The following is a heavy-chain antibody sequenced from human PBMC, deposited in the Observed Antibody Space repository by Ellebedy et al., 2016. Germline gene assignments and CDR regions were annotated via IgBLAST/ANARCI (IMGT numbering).Heavy chain of an antibody. CDR3: VRDLLFSGSRRVLD. D-gene: IGHD3-10*01. Sequence: SETLSLTXTVSGGSISSDNYYWNWIRQPAGKGLEWIGNICSRGNTFYNAPLRSRLTISVDTSKNQFSLNLSSVTAADTAVYYCVRDLLFSGSRRVLDWGQGTLVAVSS. CDR1: GGSISSDNYY. J-gene: IGHJ4*02. CDR2: ICSRGNT. V-gene: IGHV4-61*10.